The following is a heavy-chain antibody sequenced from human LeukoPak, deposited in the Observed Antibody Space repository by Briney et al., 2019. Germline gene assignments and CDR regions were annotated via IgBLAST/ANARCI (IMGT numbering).Heavy chain of an antibody. D-gene: IGHD3-22*01. J-gene: IGHJ5*02. Sequence: GGSLRLSCAASGFTFSSYSMNWVREAPGKGLEWVSSISSSSSYIYYADSVKRRFTISRDNAKNSLYLQMNSLRAEDTAVYYCAREGTYYYDSSGMGYNWFDPWGQGTLVTVSS. CDR1: GFTFSSYS. CDR3: AREGTYYYDSSGMGYNWFDP. V-gene: IGHV3-21*01. CDR2: ISSSSSYI.